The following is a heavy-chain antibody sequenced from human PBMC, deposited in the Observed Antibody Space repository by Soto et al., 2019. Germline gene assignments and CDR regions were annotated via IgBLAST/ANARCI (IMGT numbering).Heavy chain of an antibody. Sequence: QVQLVQSGAEVKKPGSSVKVSCKASGGTFSSYAISWVRQAPGQGLAWMRGIIPISDTTNYAQKFQGRVTITADESTSTAYVELSSLRSEDTAVYYCARSQGSSTSLEIYYYYYYGMDVWGQGTTVTVSS. J-gene: IGHJ6*02. CDR3: ARSQGSSTSLEIYYYYYYGMDV. CDR1: GGTFSSYA. CDR2: IIPISDTT. V-gene: IGHV1-69*01. D-gene: IGHD2-2*01.